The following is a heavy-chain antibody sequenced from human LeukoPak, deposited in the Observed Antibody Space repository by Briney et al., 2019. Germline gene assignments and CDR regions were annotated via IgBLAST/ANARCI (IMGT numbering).Heavy chain of an antibody. D-gene: IGHD2/OR15-2a*01. J-gene: IGHJ6*03. CDR3: ARVDSNSYYYYYYYMDV. Sequence: GGSLRLSCAASGFTFSSYNMNWVRQAPGKGLEWVSYISSNSTTIYYADSVKGRFTISRDNAKNSLYLQMNSLRAEDTAVYYCARVDSNSYYYYYYYMDVWGKGTTVTVSS. CDR2: ISSNSTTI. V-gene: IGHV3-48*01. CDR1: GFTFSSYN.